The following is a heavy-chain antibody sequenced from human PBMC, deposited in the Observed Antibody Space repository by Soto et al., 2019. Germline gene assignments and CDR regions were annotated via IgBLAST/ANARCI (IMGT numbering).Heavy chain of an antibody. CDR2: IWSAGLT. J-gene: IGHJ5*02. D-gene: IGHD2-15*01. CDR3: ARELPPDL. V-gene: IGHV3-53*01. Sequence: PGGSLRLSCAASGFTVSSKYMNWVRQAPEKGLEWVSIIWSAGLTYYADSVRGRFTISRDISKNILFLQMNNLRAEDSAIYYCARELPPDLWGQGTLVTVSS. CDR1: GFTVSSKY.